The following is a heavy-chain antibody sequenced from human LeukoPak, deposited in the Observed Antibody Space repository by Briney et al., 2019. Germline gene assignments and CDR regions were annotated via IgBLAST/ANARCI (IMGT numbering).Heavy chain of an antibody. V-gene: IGHV1-2*02. D-gene: IGHD1-26*01. CDR1: GYTFTGYY. CDR3: ARVGGATTFYFDY. J-gene: IGHJ4*02. CDR2: INPNSGGT. Sequence: ASVKVSCKASGYTFTGYYMHWVRQAPGQGLEWMGWINPNSGGTNYAQKFQGRVTMTRDTSISTAYTELTRLRSDDTAVYYCARVGGATTFYFDYWGQGTLVTVSS.